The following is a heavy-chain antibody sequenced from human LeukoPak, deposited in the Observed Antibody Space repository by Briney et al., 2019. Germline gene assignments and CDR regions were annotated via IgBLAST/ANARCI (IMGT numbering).Heavy chain of an antibody. V-gene: IGHV4-59*08. CDR3: ASNYYGSGSLDY. CDR1: GGSISSYY. CDR2: IYYSGST. D-gene: IGHD3-10*01. J-gene: IGHJ4*02. Sequence: SETLSLTCTVSGGSISSYYWSWIRQPPGKELEWIGYIYYSGSTNYNPSLKSRVTIPVDTSKNQFSLKLSSVTAADTAVYYCASNYYGSGSLDYWGQGNLVTVSS.